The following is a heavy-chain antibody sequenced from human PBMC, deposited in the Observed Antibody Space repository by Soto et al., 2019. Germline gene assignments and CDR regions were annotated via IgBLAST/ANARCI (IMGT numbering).Heavy chain of an antibody. CDR3: ARSPPGGYHYYYGMDV. D-gene: IGHD3-22*01. V-gene: IGHV5-51*01. J-gene: IGHJ6*02. CDR2: IYPGDSDT. CDR1: GYSFTSYW. Sequence: GESLKISCKGSGYSFTSYWIGWVRQMPGKGLEWMGIIYPGDSDTRYSPSFQGQVTISADKSISTAYLQWSSLKASDTAMYYCARSPPGGYHYYYGMDVWGQGTTVTVSS.